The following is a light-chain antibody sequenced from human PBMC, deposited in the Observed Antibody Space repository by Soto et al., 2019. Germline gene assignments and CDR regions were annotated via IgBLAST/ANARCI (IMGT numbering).Light chain of an antibody. J-gene: IGKJ1*01. Sequence: DIQMTQSPSSLSASVGDRVTITCRASQGMGNDFGWHQQKPGKAPKRLIYAASTLQSGVSSRFSGSGSGTEFTLTISSRQPEDVAPYFCLQYNSYPKTFGQGTNVEIK. CDR1: QGMGND. CDR3: LQYNSYPKT. V-gene: IGKV1-17*01. CDR2: AAS.